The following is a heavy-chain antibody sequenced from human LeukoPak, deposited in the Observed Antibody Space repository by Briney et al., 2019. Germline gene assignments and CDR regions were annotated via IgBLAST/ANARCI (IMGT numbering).Heavy chain of an antibody. V-gene: IGHV3-21*01. Sequence: GGSLRLSCAASGFTFSSYSINWVRQAPGQGLEWVSSISSSISYIYYADSVKGRFTISRDNAKNSLYLQMNSLRAEDTAVYYCARDAHYDFWSGYYSTWPLGYWGQGTLVTVSS. CDR1: GFTFSSYS. D-gene: IGHD3-3*01. CDR2: ISSSISYI. J-gene: IGHJ4*02. CDR3: ARDAHYDFWSGYYSTWPLGY.